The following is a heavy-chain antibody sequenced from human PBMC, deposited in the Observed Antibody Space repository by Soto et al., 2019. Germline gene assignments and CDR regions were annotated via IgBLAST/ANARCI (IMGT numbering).Heavy chain of an antibody. Sequence: VASVKVSCKASGFTFTSSAVQWVRQARGQRLEWIGWIVVGIGNTNYAQKFQERVTITRDMSTSTAYMELSSLRSEDTAVYYCAAEGEGSSGHYYYYYGREVWGKGNTVNVSA. CDR1: GFTFTSSA. J-gene: IGHJ6*04. CDR2: IVVGIGNT. V-gene: IGHV1-58*01. D-gene: IGHD6-6*01. CDR3: AAEGEGSSGHYYYYYGREV.